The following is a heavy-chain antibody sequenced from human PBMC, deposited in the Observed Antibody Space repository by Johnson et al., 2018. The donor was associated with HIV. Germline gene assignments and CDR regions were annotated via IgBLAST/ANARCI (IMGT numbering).Heavy chain of an antibody. CDR2: ISYDGSNK. J-gene: IGHJ3*02. D-gene: IGHD1-26*01. V-gene: IGHV3-30*18. CDR1: GFTLSTYG. Sequence: QVQLVESGGGVVQPGRSLRLSCAASGFTLSTYGMPWVRQAPGNGLAWVAVISYDGSNKYYADSVKGRFTTSRDNSKNTLYLQMNILRSEDTAVYYCAKDRYIKGASTGFDIWGQGTMVTVSS. CDR3: AKDRYIKGASTGFDI.